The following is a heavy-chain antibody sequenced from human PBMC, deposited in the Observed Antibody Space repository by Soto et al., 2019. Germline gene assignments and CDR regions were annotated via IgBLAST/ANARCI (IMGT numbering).Heavy chain of an antibody. V-gene: IGHV4-34*01. CDR3: ARGRGITMVRGAMDV. J-gene: IGHJ6*02. CDR2: INHSGST. Sequence: TSETLSLTCAVYGGSFSGYYWSWIRQPPGKGLEWIGEINHSGSTNYNPSLKSRVTISVDTSKNQFSLKLSSVTAADTAVYYCARGRGITMVRGAMDVWGQGTTVTVSS. CDR1: GGSFSGYY. D-gene: IGHD3-10*01.